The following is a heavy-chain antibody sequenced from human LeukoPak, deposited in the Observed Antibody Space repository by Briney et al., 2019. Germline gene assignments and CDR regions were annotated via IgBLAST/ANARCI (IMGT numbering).Heavy chain of an antibody. D-gene: IGHD5-24*01. CDR2: IYYSGST. Sequence: SETLSLTCTVSGGSISSSSYYWGWIRQPPGKGLEWIGSIYYSGSTYYNPSLKSRVTISVDTSKNQFSLKLSSVTAADTAVYYCARDVNRDGYNDYWGQGTLVTVSS. CDR1: GGSISSSSYY. CDR3: ARDVNRDGYNDY. J-gene: IGHJ4*02. V-gene: IGHV4-39*02.